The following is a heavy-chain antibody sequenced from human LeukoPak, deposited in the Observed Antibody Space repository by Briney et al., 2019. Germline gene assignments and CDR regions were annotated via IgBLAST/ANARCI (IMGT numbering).Heavy chain of an antibody. CDR1: GFTFNSYA. V-gene: IGHV3-23*01. CDR2: ISGTGGST. J-gene: IGHJ4*02. D-gene: IGHD3-22*01. Sequence: PGGSLRLSCAASGFTFNSYAMTWVRQAPGKGLEWVSAISGTGGSTYYADSVKGRFTISRDNSKNTLFLQMNSLRAEDRAVYYCAKGQGYYVSSGYLTFFDYWGQGTLVTVSS. CDR3: AKGQGYYVSSGYLTFFDY.